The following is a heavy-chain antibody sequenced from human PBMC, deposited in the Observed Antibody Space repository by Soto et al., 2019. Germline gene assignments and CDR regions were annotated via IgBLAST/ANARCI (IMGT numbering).Heavy chain of an antibody. J-gene: IGHJ5*02. CDR3: AKGFIRDCGGDCTVDT. CDR1: EFTFSNYA. V-gene: IGHV3-23*01. CDR2: ISATGGST. Sequence: EVQLLESGGGLVQPGGSLSLSCAASEFTFSNYAMTWVRQAPGKGLEWVSSISATGGSTYYADSVKGRFTFSRDNSKNTLYLQMNSLRAEDTAVYYCAKGFIRDCGGDCTVDTWGQGTLVTVSS. D-gene: IGHD2-21*02.